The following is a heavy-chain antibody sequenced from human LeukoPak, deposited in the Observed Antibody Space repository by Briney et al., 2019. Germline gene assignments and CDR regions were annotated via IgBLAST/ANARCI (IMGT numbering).Heavy chain of an antibody. V-gene: IGHV3-7*03. CDR1: GFVFSDYW. J-gene: IGHJ4*02. CDR2: VKQDGSEK. CDR3: ARGTGLDASGYVDY. D-gene: IGHD3-22*01. Sequence: PGGSLRLSCAASGFVFSDYWMTWVRQTPRKGLEWVANVKQDGSEKDYVDSVKGRFTISRDNAKNSLYLQMNSLRAEDTGVYYCARGTGLDASGYVDYWGQGTLVTVPS.